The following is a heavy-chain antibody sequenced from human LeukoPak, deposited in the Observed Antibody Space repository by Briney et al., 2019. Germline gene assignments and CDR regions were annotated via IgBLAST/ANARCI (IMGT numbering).Heavy chain of an antibody. V-gene: IGHV4-61*02. J-gene: IGHJ4*02. D-gene: IGHD3-10*01. CDR3: AREGYMGGGGYYGSGSYYLGFDY. CDR1: GGSISSGSYY. Sequence: PSETLSLTCTVSGGSISSGSYYWSWIRQPAGKGLEWIGRIYTSGSTNYNPSLKSRVTISVDTSKNQFSLKLSSVTAADTAVYYCAREGYMGGGGYYGSGSYYLGFDYWGQGTLVTVSS. CDR2: IYTSGST.